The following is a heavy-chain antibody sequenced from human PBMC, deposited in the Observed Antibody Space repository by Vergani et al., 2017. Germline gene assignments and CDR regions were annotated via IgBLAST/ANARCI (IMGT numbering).Heavy chain of an antibody. CDR2: IYTSGST. CDR1: GGPISSGSYY. Sequence: QVQLQESGPGLVKPSQTLSLTCTVSGGPISSGSYYWSWIRQPAGKGLEWIGRIYTSGSTNYNPSLKSRVTMSVDTSKNQFSLKLSSVTAADTAVYCCARGGRGGYQLLNRNWYFDLWGRGTLVTVSS. V-gene: IGHV4-61*02. CDR3: ARGGRGGYQLLNRNWYFDL. D-gene: IGHD2-2*01. J-gene: IGHJ2*01.